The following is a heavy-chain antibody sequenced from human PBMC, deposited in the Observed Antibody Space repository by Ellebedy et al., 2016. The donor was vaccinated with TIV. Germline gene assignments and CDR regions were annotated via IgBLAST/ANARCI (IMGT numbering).Heavy chain of an antibody. Sequence: GESLKISCAASGFSFRSYWMSGVRQVPGKGLEWVANIYQDGGVQYYVDYVKGRFTISRDNADNSLFLQMNSLRAEDTAVYYCARRGSYGDYAVQINSWFDTWGRGTLVAVSS. CDR3: ARRGSYGDYAVQINSWFDT. V-gene: IGHV3-7*01. CDR1: GFSFRSYW. CDR2: IYQDGGVQ. J-gene: IGHJ5*02. D-gene: IGHD4-17*01.